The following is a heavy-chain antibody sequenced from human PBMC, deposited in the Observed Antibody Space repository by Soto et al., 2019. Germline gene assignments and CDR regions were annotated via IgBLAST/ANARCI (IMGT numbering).Heavy chain of an antibody. J-gene: IGHJ4*02. CDR3: AHSALEVRNY. V-gene: IGHV3-30-3*01. CDR1: GFSFSDYA. CDR2: ISYDGSGK. D-gene: IGHD1-7*01. Sequence: QVQLVESGGGVVHLGRSLRLSCAASGFSFSDYAMHWLRQAPGKGLEWVAAISYDGSGKYFADSVKGRFTISRDNSKSTLYLQMDSLRAEDAAVYYCAHSALEVRNYWGQGTLVTVSS.